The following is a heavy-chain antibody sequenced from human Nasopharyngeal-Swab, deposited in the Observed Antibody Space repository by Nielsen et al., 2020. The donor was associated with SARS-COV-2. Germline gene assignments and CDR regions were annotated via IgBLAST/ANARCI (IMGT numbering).Heavy chain of an antibody. D-gene: IGHD3-22*01. V-gene: IGHV4-34*13. Sequence: WIRQPPGKGLEWIGEINHSGSTNYNPSLKSRVTISVDTSKNQFSLKLSSVTAADTAVYYCARTSSYYYDSSGYYDYWGQGTLVTVS. J-gene: IGHJ4*02. CDR2: INHSGST. CDR3: ARTSSYYYDSSGYYDY.